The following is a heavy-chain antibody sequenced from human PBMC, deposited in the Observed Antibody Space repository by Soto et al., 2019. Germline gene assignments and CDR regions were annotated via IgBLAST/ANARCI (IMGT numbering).Heavy chain of an antibody. CDR1: GYTFTSYG. J-gene: IGHJ4*02. CDR3: ARDLSIDVYNAFDY. CDR2: ISAYNGNT. Sequence: ASVKVSCKASGYTFTSYGISWVRQAPGQGLEWMGWISAYNGNTNYAQKLQGRVTMTTDTSTSTAYMELRSLRSDDTAVYYCARDLSIDVYNAFDYWGQGTLVTVSS. D-gene: IGHD6-6*01. V-gene: IGHV1-18*01.